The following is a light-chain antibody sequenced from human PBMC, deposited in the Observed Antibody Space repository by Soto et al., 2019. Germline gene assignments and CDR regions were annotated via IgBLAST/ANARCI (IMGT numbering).Light chain of an antibody. J-gene: IGKJ1*01. V-gene: IGKV1-5*01. CDR2: DAS. CDR1: QSISSW. CDR3: QQYNSYL. Sequence: DLQLTESPSTLAASVGDRVSITCRASQSISSWLAWYQQKPGKAPKLLIYDASRLESGVPTRFSGSGSGTEFTLTISSLQPDDFATYYCQQYNSYLFGQGTKVDIK.